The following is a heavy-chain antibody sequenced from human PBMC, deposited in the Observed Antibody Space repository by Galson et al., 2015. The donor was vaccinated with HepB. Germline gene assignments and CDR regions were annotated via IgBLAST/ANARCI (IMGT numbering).Heavy chain of an antibody. CDR1: GFTFTSHW. Sequence: SLRLSCAASGFTFTSHWMYWVRQAPGKGLEWISRINNEGTGTMYADSVKGRFSISRDNSKNTVYLQMSSLRAEDTAVYYCARGDYLVPRGVEVGYYYHGLDVWGQGTTVTVSS. CDR3: ARGDYLVPRGVEVGYYYHGLDV. CDR2: INNEGTGT. V-gene: IGHV3-74*03. J-gene: IGHJ6*02. D-gene: IGHD2-21*01.